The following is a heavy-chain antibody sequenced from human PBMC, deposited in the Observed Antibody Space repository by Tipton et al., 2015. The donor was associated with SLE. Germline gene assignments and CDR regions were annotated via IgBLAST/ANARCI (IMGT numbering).Heavy chain of an antibody. Sequence: PGLVKPSETLSLNCTVSGGSISSRSYYWAWIRQPPGKGLEWIGSIYYSGNTYYNPSLRSRVTISIDTSKNQFSLKLTSVTAADTAVYYCARDPWGYAFWSGSTLGYMDVWGKGTTVTVSS. CDR2: IYYSGNT. J-gene: IGHJ6*03. D-gene: IGHD3-3*01. V-gene: IGHV4-39*07. CDR1: GGSISSRSYY. CDR3: ARDPWGYAFWSGSTLGYMDV.